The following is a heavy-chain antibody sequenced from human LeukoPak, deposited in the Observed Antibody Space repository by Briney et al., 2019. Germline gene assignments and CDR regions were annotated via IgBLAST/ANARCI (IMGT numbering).Heavy chain of an antibody. J-gene: IGHJ4*02. V-gene: IGHV3-7*01. CDR2: IKQDRSEK. Sequence: GGSLRLSCAASGFTFTNYWMSWVRQAPGKGLELVANIKQDRSEKYYVDSVKGRFTISRDNAKNSLYLQMNSLRAEDTAVYYCARRPSGYHNTGGQGTLVTVSS. D-gene: IGHD5-12*01. CDR3: ARRPSGYHNT. CDR1: GFTFTNYW.